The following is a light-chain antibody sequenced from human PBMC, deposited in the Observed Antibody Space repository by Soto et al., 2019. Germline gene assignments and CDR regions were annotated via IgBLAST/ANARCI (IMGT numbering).Light chain of an antibody. CDR3: QQSLTMPIT. CDR2: KAS. J-gene: IGKJ5*01. CDR1: QTISSW. Sequence: DIQMTQSPSTLSGSVVERVTITCRASQTISSWLAWYQQKPGKAPKLLIYKASTLKSGVPSRFSGSGSRTEFTLTIADLQPDDFGTYYCQQSLTMPITFGHGTRLEIK. V-gene: IGKV1-5*03.